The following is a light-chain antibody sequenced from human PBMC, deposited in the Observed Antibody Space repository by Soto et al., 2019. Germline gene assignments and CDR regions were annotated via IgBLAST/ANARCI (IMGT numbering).Light chain of an antibody. V-gene: IGLV2-8*01. CDR3: VSFEGGNYV. J-gene: IGLJ1*01. CDR1: SSDVGGYIF. CDR2: DVN. Sequence: QSALTQPPSASGSPGQSVTISCTGTSSDVGGYIFVSWYQQHPGKVPKLIIYDVNKRPSGVPDRFSGSKYGNTASLTVSGLQAEDEGDYYCVSFEGGNYVVGTATKVTV.